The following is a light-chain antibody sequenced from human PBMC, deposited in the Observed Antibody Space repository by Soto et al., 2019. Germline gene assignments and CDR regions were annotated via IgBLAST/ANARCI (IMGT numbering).Light chain of an antibody. CDR3: SSYTSYSPYV. J-gene: IGLJ1*01. V-gene: IGLV2-14*01. CDR2: AVS. CDR1: SSDVGGYNY. Sequence: QSALTQPASVSGSPGQSITISCTGTSSDVGGYNYVSWYQQHPGKAPKLIIYAVSKRPSGVSNRFSGSKSGNTASQTISGLQAEDEADYYCSSYTSYSPYVFGTGTKLTVL.